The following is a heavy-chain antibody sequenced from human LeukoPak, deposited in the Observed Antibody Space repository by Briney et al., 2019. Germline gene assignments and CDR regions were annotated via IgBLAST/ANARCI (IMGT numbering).Heavy chain of an antibody. J-gene: IGHJ4*02. Sequence: GGSLRLSCAASGFTFSIYWMTWVRQAPGKGLEWVANINQDGSEKYYVDSVKGRFTISRDNSKNTLYLQMNSLRAEDTAVYYCARRAGGYSHPYDYWGQGILVTVSS. V-gene: IGHV3-7*03. D-gene: IGHD4-23*01. CDR2: INQDGSEK. CDR3: ARRAGGYSHPYDY. CDR1: GFTFSIYW.